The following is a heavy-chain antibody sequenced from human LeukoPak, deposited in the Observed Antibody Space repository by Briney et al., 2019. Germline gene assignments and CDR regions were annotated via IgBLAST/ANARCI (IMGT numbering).Heavy chain of an antibody. CDR2: IKQDGSEK. Sequence: GGSLRLSCAASGFTFSSYWMSWVRQAPGKGLEWVANIKQDGSEKYYVDSVKGRFTISRDNAKNPLYLQMSSLRAEDTAVYYCARDLGLPTSYYDFWSGYYTISSGLDPWGQGTLVTVSS. CDR1: GFTFSSYW. CDR3: ARDLGLPTSYYDFWSGYYTISSGLDP. V-gene: IGHV3-7*01. J-gene: IGHJ5*02. D-gene: IGHD3-3*01.